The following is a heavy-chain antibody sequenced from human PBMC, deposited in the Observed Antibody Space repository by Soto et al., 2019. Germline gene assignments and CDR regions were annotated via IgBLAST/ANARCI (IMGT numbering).Heavy chain of an antibody. J-gene: IGHJ4*02. CDR1: GYTFSNFG. V-gene: IGHV1-18*01. Sequence: QVQLVQSGAEVKKPGASVKVSCKTSGYTFSNFGINWVRQAPGQGLEWMGWISAYNGNTNFAHKLQGSVPLTTDPSSSTAYMEPRSLTSDDTAVYYCASDLVAGYTGFSDYWGQGTLVIV. CDR2: ISAYNGNT. D-gene: IGHD5-12*01. CDR3: ASDLVAGYTGFSDY.